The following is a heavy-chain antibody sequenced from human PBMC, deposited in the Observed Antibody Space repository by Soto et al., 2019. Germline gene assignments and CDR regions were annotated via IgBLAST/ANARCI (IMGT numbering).Heavy chain of an antibody. Sequence: ASVKVSCKASGYTFASYGISWVRQAPGQGLEWMGWISAYNGNTNYAQKLQGRVTMTTDTSTSTAYMELRSLRSDDTAVYYCARTQKPYDPWTGYTDMDVWGQGTTVTVSS. V-gene: IGHV1-18*01. D-gene: IGHD3-3*01. CDR2: ISAYNGNT. J-gene: IGHJ6*02. CDR1: GYTFASYG. CDR3: ARTQKPYDPWTGYTDMDV.